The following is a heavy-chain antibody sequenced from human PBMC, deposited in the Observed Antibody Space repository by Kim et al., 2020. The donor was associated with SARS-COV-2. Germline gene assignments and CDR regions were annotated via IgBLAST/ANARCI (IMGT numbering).Heavy chain of an antibody. V-gene: IGHV4-61*01. CDR3: ARGRYDILTGYYPRFDYYGMDV. CDR1: GGSVSSGSYY. D-gene: IGHD3-9*01. Sequence: SETLSLTCTVSGGSVSSGSYYWSWIRQPPGKGLEWIGYIYYSGSTNYNPSLKSRVTISVDTSKNQFSLKLSSVTAADTAVYYCARGRYDILTGYYPRFDYYGMDVWGQGTTVTVSS. J-gene: IGHJ6*02. CDR2: IYYSGST.